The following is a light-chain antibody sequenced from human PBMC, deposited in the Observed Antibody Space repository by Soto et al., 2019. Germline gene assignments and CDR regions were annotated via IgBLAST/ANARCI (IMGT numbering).Light chain of an antibody. CDR2: AAS. Sequence: IPMTQSPSSLSASVGDRVTITCRASQSISSYLNWYQQKPGKAPKLLIYAASSLQSGVPSRFSGSGSGTDFTLTISCLQSEDFATYYCQQYYSYPTFGQGTRLEIK. V-gene: IGKV1-39*01. J-gene: IGKJ5*01. CDR3: QQYYSYPT. CDR1: QSISSY.